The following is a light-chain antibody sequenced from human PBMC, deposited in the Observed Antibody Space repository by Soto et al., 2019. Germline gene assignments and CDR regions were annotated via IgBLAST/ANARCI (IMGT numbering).Light chain of an antibody. V-gene: IGLV2-11*01. CDR3: CSYAGGYTYV. J-gene: IGLJ1*01. Sequence: SVLTQPRSVSGSPGESVTISCTGTSSDVGGYNYVSWYQQHPGKAPKLMIYDVSKRPSGVPDRFSGSKSGNTASLTISGLQAEDEADYYCCSYAGGYTYVFGTGTKVTVL. CDR1: SSDVGGYNY. CDR2: DVS.